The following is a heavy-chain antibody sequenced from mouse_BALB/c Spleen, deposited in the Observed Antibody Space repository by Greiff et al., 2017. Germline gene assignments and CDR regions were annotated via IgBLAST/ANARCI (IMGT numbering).Heavy chain of an antibody. J-gene: IGHJ4*01. D-gene: IGHD2-4*01. Sequence: VKLMESGPGLVAPSQSLSITCTVSGFSLTSYGVHWVRQPPGKGLEWLGVIWAGGSTNYNSALMSRLSISKDNSKSQVFLKMNSLQTDDTAMYYCASMITTVAMDYWGQGTSVTVSS. V-gene: IGHV2-9*02. CDR2: IWAGGST. CDR1: GFSLTSYG. CDR3: ASMITTVAMDY.